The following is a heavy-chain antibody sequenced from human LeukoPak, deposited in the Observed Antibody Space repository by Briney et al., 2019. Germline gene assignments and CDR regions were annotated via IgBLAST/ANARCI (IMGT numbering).Heavy chain of an antibody. CDR2: IKQDGRVK. J-gene: IGHJ4*02. Sequence: GGPLRLSCAASGFTFSSYWMSWVRQAPGKGLEWVANIKQDGRVKYYVDSVKGRFTNSRDNAKNSLYLQMNSLRAEDTAVYYCARDPYDSSWGLCYFDYWGQGNLVTVSS. CDR1: GFTFSSYW. V-gene: IGHV3-7*04. CDR3: ARDPYDSSWGLCYFDY. D-gene: IGHD3-22*01.